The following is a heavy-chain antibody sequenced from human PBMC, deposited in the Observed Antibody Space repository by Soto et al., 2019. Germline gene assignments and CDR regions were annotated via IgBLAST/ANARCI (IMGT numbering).Heavy chain of an antibody. CDR2: INHSGST. J-gene: IGHJ6*02. CDR1: GGSFSGYY. Sequence: SETLCLTYAVSGGSFSGYYGSWIRQPPGKGLEWIGDINHSGSTNYNPSLKSRDTISVDTSKNQFSLKLSSVPAADTAGYYCARSPRSTSCYRSCYYYGRDVWGQGTTVTVSS. CDR3: ARSPRSTSCYRSCYYYGRDV. D-gene: IGHD2-2*02. V-gene: IGHV4-34*01.